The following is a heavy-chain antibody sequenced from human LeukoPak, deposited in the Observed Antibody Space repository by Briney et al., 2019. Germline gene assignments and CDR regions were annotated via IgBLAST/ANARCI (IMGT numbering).Heavy chain of an antibody. J-gene: IGHJ4*02. CDR2: IRASGATP. Sequence: GGSLRLSCAASGFTFSTYAMSWVRPAPGKGLEWVSVIRASGATPYSTHSVRGRFTISRDNSRDTLYLQMNSLRAGDTAVYHCAKVLNPTDGYKYCFDYWGQGALVTVSS. D-gene: IGHD5-24*01. CDR1: GFTFSTYA. V-gene: IGHV3-23*01. CDR3: AKVLNPTDGYKYCFDY.